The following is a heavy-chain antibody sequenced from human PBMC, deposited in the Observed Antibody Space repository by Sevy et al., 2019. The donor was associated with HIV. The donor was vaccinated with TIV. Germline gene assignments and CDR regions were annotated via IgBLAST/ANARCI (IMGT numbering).Heavy chain of an antibody. D-gene: IGHD6-19*01. V-gene: IGHV1-24*01. Sequence: ASVKVSCKVSGYTLTELSMHWVRQAPGKGLEWMGGFDPEDGETIYAQKFQGRVTMTGDTSTDTAYMELSGLRSEDTDEYYCETESHAPPYRAGIYYGMDVWGQGTTVTVSS. CDR1: GYTLTELS. J-gene: IGHJ6*02. CDR2: FDPEDGET. CDR3: ETESHAPPYRAGIYYGMDV.